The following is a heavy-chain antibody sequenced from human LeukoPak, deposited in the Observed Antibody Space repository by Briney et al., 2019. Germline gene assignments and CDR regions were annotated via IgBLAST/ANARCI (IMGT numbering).Heavy chain of an antibody. CDR2: ISTTGGTT. J-gene: IGHJ4*02. CDR3: VKDNPVCHS. D-gene: IGHD3-16*01. CDR1: GLTFSSYG. Sequence: GGSLRLSCAASGLTFSSYGMSWVRQAPGRGLEWVSAISTTGGTTYYADSVRGRFTISRDISKNTLFLQMNGLRVEDTAVYYCVKDNPVCHSWGQGTLVTVSS. V-gene: IGHV3-23*01.